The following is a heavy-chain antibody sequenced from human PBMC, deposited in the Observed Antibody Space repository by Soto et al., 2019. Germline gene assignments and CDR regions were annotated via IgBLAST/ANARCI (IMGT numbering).Heavy chain of an antibody. Sequence: PGGSLRLSCAASGFTFSSYDMHWVRQATGKGLEWVSAIGTAGDTYYPGSVKGRFTISRENAKNSLYLQMNSLRAGDTAVYYCARGSKWYYDFWSGYHNYYYYGMDVWGQGTTVTVSS. D-gene: IGHD3-3*01. J-gene: IGHJ6*02. CDR1: GFTFSSYD. V-gene: IGHV3-13*01. CDR2: IGTAGDT. CDR3: ARGSKWYYDFWSGYHNYYYYGMDV.